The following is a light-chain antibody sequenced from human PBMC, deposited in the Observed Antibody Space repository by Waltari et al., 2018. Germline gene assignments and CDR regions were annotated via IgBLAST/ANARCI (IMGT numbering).Light chain of an antibody. Sequence: DIVMTQSPDSLAVSLGERATIHCKSSQSVLYSANNKNYLAWYQQKPGQPPKLLIYLASTRESGVPDRFSGSGSGTDFTLTISSLQAEDVAVYYCHQFYVAPHTFGQGTRLVIK. CDR3: HQFYVAPHT. V-gene: IGKV4-1*01. J-gene: IGKJ2*01. CDR1: QSVLYSANNKNY. CDR2: LAS.